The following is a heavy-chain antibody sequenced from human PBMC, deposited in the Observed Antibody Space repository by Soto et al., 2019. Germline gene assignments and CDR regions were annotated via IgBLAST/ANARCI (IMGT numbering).Heavy chain of an antibody. Sequence: GASVKVSCKASGFTFTSSSLQWVRQARGQRLEWIGWINLASGKTKYSQKFQGRVTITRDTSASTAYMELSSLTSEDTALYYCARDLWLGESFRYYFDYWAQGTLVTVSS. D-gene: IGHD3-10*01. CDR3: ARDLWLGESFRYYFDY. CDR2: INLASGKT. V-gene: IGHV1-3*01. J-gene: IGHJ4*01. CDR1: GFTFTSSS.